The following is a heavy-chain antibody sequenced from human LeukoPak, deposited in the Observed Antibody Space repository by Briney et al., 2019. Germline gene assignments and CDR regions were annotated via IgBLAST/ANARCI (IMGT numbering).Heavy chain of an antibody. CDR1: GYTFTSYG. CDR2: ISAYNGNT. CDR3: ARFFTIGCSGGSCYEPGADY. J-gene: IGHJ4*02. V-gene: IGHV1-18*01. D-gene: IGHD2-15*01. Sequence: ASVKVSCKASGYTFTSYGISWVRHAPGQGLEWMGWISAYNGNTNYAQKLQGRVTITTDTSTSTAYMELRSLRSDDTDVYYCARFFTIGCSGGSCYEPGADYWGQGTLVTVSS.